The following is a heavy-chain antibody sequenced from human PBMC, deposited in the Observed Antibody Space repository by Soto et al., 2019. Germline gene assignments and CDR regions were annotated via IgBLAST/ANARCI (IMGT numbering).Heavy chain of an antibody. V-gene: IGHV4-39*01. Sequence: SETLSLTCSVSGDSISISSYYWGWVRQPPGKGLEWIGSIHYSGSTHYNPSLQSRVTISGDAPKKQFSLKLGSVTAADTAMYYCASTKDETLYFDYWGQGNLVTVSS. J-gene: IGHJ4*02. D-gene: IGHD2-15*01. CDR3: ASTKDETLYFDY. CDR1: GDSISISSYY. CDR2: IHYSGST.